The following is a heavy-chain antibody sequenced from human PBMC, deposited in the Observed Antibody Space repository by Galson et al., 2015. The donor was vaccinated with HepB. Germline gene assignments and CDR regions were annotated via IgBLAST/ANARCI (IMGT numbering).Heavy chain of an antibody. CDR3: AKGSYGSGSYSGRWLDDY. J-gene: IGHJ4*02. V-gene: IGHV3-23*01. Sequence: SLRLSCAASGFTFSSYAMSWVRQAPGKGLEWVSAISGSGGSTYYADSVKGRFTITRDNSKNTLYLQMNSLRAEDTAVYYCAKGSYGSGSYSGRWLDDYWGQGTLVTVSS. D-gene: IGHD3-10*01. CDR1: GFTFSSYA. CDR2: ISGSGGST.